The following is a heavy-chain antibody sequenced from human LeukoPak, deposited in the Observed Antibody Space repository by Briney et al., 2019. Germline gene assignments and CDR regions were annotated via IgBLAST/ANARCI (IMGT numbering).Heavy chain of an antibody. J-gene: IGHJ6*04. D-gene: IGHD1-26*01. CDR1: GGSFSGYY. V-gene: IGHV4-34*01. CDR2: INHSGST. CDR3: ARTEGAISLPLSA. Sequence: SETLSLTCAVYGGSFSGYYWSWIRQPPGKGLEWIGEINHSGSTNYNPSLKSRVTISVDTSKNQFSLKLSSVTAADTAVYYCARTEGAISLPLSAWGKGTTVTISS.